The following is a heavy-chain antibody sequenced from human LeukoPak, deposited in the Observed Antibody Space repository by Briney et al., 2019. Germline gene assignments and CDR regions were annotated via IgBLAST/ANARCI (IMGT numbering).Heavy chain of an antibody. V-gene: IGHV1-46*01. J-gene: IGHJ4*02. Sequence: GASVKVSCKASGYTFTGYYMHWVRQAPGQGLEWTGIINPSGGSTSYAQKFQARVTMTRDTSTSTVYMELSSLRSEDTAVYYCARDGSAAMTDFDYWGQGTLVTVSS. CDR2: INPSGGST. D-gene: IGHD2-2*01. CDR3: ARDGSAAMTDFDY. CDR1: GYTFTGYY.